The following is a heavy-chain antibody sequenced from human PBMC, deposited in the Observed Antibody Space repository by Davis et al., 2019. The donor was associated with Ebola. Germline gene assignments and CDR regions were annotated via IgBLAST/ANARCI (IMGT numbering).Heavy chain of an antibody. J-gene: IGHJ5*02. CDR3: ARDRMRGYGSGSYH. Sequence: AASVKVSCKASGHTFTSYYVHWVRQAPGQGLEWMGMINPSGGSTKYAQKFQGRVTMTTDTSTSTAYMELRSLRSDDTAVYYCARDRMRGYGSGSYHWGQGTPVTVSS. CDR2: INPSGGST. D-gene: IGHD3-10*01. CDR1: GHTFTSYY. V-gene: IGHV1-46*01.